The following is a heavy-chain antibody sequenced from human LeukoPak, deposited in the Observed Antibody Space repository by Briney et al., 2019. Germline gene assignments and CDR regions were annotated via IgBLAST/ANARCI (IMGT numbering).Heavy chain of an antibody. CDR3: ARSYYDFWSGYYFDY. CDR1: GVTFSVYA. V-gene: IGHV3-48*04. D-gene: IGHD3-3*01. Sequence: GGSLRHSCVPPGVTFSVYAMCCGPEALGERLEWVSYIRRSSGTIYYVDSVKGRFSISRDNAKNSLYLQMNSLRAEDTAVYYYARSYYDFWSGYYFDYWGQGALVTVSS. CDR2: IRRSSGTI. J-gene: IGHJ4*02.